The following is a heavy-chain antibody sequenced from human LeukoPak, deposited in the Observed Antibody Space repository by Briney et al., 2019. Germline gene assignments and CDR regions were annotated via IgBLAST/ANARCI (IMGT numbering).Heavy chain of an antibody. Sequence: ASVEVSCKASGFTFTDYYMHWVRQAPGQGLEWMGWINPNTGVTHHAQQFQGRVTMTRDTSISTGYMELSRLRSDDTAIYYCATYGSGSFFDYWGQGTLVTVSS. CDR1: GFTFTDYY. J-gene: IGHJ4*02. CDR2: INPNTGVT. V-gene: IGHV1-2*02. D-gene: IGHD3-10*01. CDR3: ATYGSGSFFDY.